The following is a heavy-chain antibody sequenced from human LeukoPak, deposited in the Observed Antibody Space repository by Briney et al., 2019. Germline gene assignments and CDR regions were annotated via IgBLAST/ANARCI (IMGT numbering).Heavy chain of an antibody. CDR2: VNPNSGGT. J-gene: IGHJ4*02. V-gene: IGHV1-2*02. D-gene: IGHD6-13*01. CDR1: GYTFTGYY. CDR3: AREPRSWYYFDY. Sequence: ASVKVSCKASGYTFTGYYMHWVRQAPGQGLEWMGWVNPNSGGTNYAQKFQGRVTMTRDTSISTAYMELSRLRSDDTAVYYCAREPRSWYYFDYWGQGTLVTVSS.